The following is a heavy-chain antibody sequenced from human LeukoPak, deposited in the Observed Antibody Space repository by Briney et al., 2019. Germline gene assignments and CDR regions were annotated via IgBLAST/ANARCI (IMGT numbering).Heavy chain of an antibody. D-gene: IGHD6-19*01. CDR1: GFTFSTYE. Sequence: GGSLRLSCAASGFTFSTYEMNWVRQAPGKGLEWVSYISSSGSTIYYADSVKGRFTISRDNAKNSLYLQMNSLRAEDTAVYYCARDEAAVAGDQMNPNDAFDIWGQGTMVTVSS. CDR2: ISSSGSTI. V-gene: IGHV3-48*03. CDR3: ARDEAAVAGDQMNPNDAFDI. J-gene: IGHJ3*02.